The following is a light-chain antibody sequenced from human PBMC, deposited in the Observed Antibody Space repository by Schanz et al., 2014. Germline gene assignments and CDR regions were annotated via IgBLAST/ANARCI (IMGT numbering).Light chain of an antibody. CDR3: QQYNSYPWT. J-gene: IGKJ1*01. Sequence: DTQMTQSPSSLSAYIGDRVTITCRASQSISSWLAWYQQKPGKAPKLLIYDASSLESGVPSRFSGSGSGTEFTLTISSLQPDDFATYYCQQYNSYPWTFGQGTKVEIK. CDR2: DAS. CDR1: QSISSW. V-gene: IGKV1-5*01.